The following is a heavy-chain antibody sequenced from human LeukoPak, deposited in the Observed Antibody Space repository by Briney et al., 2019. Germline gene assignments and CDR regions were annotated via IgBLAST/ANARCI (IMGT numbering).Heavy chain of an antibody. V-gene: IGHV3-11*05. CDR3: ARGRSSGGSPPNWFDP. Sequence: GGSLRLSCAASGFTFSDYYMSWIRQAPGKGLEWISYISSTSGYSNYADSVKGRFTISRDNAKNSLYLQMNSPRAEDTAVYYCARGRSSGGSPPNWFDPWGQGTLVTVSS. CDR2: ISSTSGYS. J-gene: IGHJ5*02. D-gene: IGHD2-15*01. CDR1: GFTFSDYY.